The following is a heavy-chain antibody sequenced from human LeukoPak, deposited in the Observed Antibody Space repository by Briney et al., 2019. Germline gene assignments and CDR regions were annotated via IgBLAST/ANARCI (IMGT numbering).Heavy chain of an antibody. V-gene: IGHV3-69-1*02. CDR1: GFTFSSYA. CDR3: ARDLIDSYYYYGMDV. CDR2: ISSSNTI. J-gene: IGHJ6*02. D-gene: IGHD2/OR15-2a*01. Sequence: GGSLRLSCAASGFTFSSYAMNWVRQAPGKGLEWVSYISSSNTIYYAGPVKGRFTISRDNAKNSLYLQMNSLRAEDTAVYYCARDLIDSYYYYGMDVWGQGTTVTVSS.